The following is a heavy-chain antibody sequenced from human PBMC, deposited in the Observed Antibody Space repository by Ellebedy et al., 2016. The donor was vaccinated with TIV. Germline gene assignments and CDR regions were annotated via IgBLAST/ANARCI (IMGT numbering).Heavy chain of an antibody. J-gene: IGHJ4*02. Sequence: GESLKISCAASGFIFSAYDMHWVRQSSGGGLEWVSEIGTAGDTYYAGPVKGRFTISRENAKNSLYLQMNRLRPGDTAVYYCARSGGDGVGLDYWGQGTLVTVSS. CDR1: GFIFSAYD. CDR3: ARSGGDGVGLDY. CDR2: IGTAGDT. V-gene: IGHV3-13*01. D-gene: IGHD3-10*01.